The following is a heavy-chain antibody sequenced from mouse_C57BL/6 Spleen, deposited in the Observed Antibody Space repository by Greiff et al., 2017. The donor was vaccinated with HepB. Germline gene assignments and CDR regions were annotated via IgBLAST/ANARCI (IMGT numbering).Heavy chain of an antibody. CDR1: GFTFSSYG. D-gene: IGHD1-1*01. J-gene: IGHJ2*01. CDR2: ISSGGSYT. Sequence: VQLKESGGDLVKPGGSLKLSCAASGFTFSSYGMSWVRQTPDKRLEWVATISSGGSYTYYPDSVKGRFTISRDNAKNTLYLQMSSLKSEDTAMYYCARHGGGNYFDYWGQGTTLTVSS. CDR3: ARHGGGNYFDY. V-gene: IGHV5-6*01.